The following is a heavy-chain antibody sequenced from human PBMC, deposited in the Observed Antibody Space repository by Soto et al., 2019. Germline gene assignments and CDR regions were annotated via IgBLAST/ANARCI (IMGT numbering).Heavy chain of an antibody. CDR3: AKEGGSMQPFDY. CDR1: GFTFSNYG. Sequence: GGSLRLSCATSGFTFSNYGMGWVRQAPGKGLEWVSALSASGANTYYADSGRGRFTISRDNSKNTLYLQMNSLRAEDTAVYYCAKEGGSMQPFDYWGQGTLVTVPS. D-gene: IGHD5-12*01. CDR2: LSASGANT. V-gene: IGHV3-23*01. J-gene: IGHJ4*02.